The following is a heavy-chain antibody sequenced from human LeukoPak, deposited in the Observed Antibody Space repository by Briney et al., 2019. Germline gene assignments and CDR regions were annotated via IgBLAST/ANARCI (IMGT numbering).Heavy chain of an antibody. V-gene: IGHV3-23*01. D-gene: IGHD7-27*01. CDR1: GFIFNNYA. CDR3: AIDPNWGTHS. CDR2: LSSSGDTT. Sequence: GGSLRLSCAASGFIFNNYAMSWVRQAAGKGLEWVSSLSSSGDTTYYSDSVKGRFTISRDNFKNALYLQMNSLRVEDTAVYYCAIDPNWGTHSWGQGVLVTVSS. J-gene: IGHJ4*02.